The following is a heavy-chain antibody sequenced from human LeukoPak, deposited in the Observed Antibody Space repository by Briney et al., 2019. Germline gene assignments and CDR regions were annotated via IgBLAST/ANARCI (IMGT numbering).Heavy chain of an antibody. CDR1: GFTFSSYA. CDR3: SSPDDGSGSYSPFDY. D-gene: IGHD3-10*01. V-gene: IGHV3-30-3*01. J-gene: IGHJ4*02. CDR2: ISYDGSNK. Sequence: GGSLRLSCAASGFTFSSYAMHWVRQAPGKGLEWVAVISYDGSNKYYADSVKGRFTISRDNSKNTLYLQMNSLRAEDTAVYYCSSPDDGSGSYSPFDYWGQGTLVTVSS.